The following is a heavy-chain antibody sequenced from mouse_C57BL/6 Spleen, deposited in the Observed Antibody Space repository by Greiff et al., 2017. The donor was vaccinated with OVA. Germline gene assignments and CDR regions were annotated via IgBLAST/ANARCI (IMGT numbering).Heavy chain of an antibody. D-gene: IGHD4-1*01. CDR3: ARSGTGTGFDY. CDR1: GYAFSSSW. V-gene: IGHV1-82*01. J-gene: IGHJ2*01. Sequence: VQLQQSGPELVKPGASVKISCKASGYAFSSSWMNWVKQRPGKGLEWIGRIYPGDGDTNYNGKFKGKATLTADKSSSTAYMQLSSLTSEDSAVYFCARSGTGTGFDYWGQGTTLTVSS. CDR2: IYPGDGDT.